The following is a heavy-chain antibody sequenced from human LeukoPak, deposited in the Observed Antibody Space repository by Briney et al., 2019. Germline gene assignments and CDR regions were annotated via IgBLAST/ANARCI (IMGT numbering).Heavy chain of an antibody. CDR3: ARESYDILTGYYSVSYFDY. CDR2: ISSNGGST. Sequence: PGGSLRLSCAASGFTFSTYGMHWVRQAPGKGLEYVSAISSNGGSTYYANSVKGRFTISRDNSKNTLYLQVGSLRAGDMAVYYCARESYDILTGYYSVSYFDYWGQGTLVTVSS. D-gene: IGHD3-9*01. J-gene: IGHJ4*02. V-gene: IGHV3-64*01. CDR1: GFTFSTYG.